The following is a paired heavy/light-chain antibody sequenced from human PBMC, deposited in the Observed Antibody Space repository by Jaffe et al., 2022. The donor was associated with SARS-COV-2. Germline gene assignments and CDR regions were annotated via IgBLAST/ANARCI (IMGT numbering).Light chain of an antibody. V-gene: IGKV3-15*01. CDR1: QSVSSN. Sequence: EIVMTQSPATLSVSPGERATLSCRASQSVSSNLAWYQQKPGQAPRLLIYGASTRATGIPARFSGSGSGTEFTLTISSLQSEDFAVYYCQQYNNWFLTFGGGTKVEIK. CDR2: GAS. CDR3: QQYNNWFLT. J-gene: IGKJ4*01.
Heavy chain of an antibody. V-gene: IGHV4-31*03. CDR2: IYYSGST. CDR3: ARSERRYYDYVWGSYRSNEGGNWFDP. J-gene: IGHJ5*02. Sequence: QVQLQESGPGLVKPSQTLSLTCTVSGGSISSGGYYWSWIRQHPGKGLEWIGYIYYSGSTYYNPSLKSRVTISVDTSKNQFSLKLSSVTAADTAVYYCARSERRYYDYVWGSYRSNEGGNWFDPWGQGTLVTVSS. D-gene: IGHD3-16*02. CDR1: GGSISSGGYY.